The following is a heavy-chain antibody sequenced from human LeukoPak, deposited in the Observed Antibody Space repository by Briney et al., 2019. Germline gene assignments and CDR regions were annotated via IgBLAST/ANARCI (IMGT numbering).Heavy chain of an antibody. V-gene: IGHV4-59*01. D-gene: IGHD3-10*01. CDR2: IYYSGST. CDR1: GGSISSYY. Sequence: SETLSLTCTVSGGSISSYYWSWIRQPPGKGLEWIGYIYYSGSTNYNPSLKSRVTISLDTSKNQFSLKLSSVTAADTAVYYCARDAQGISDAFDIWGQRTTVTVSS. CDR3: ARDAQGISDAFDI. J-gene: IGHJ3*02.